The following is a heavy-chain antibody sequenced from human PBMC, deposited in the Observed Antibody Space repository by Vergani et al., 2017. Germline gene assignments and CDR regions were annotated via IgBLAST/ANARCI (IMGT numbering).Heavy chain of an antibody. CDR2: INHSGST. CDR1: GGSFSGYY. V-gene: IGHV4-34*01. CDR3: VRAQHRYGMDV. Sequence: QVQLQQWGAGLFKPSETLSLTCAVYGGSFSGYYWSWIRQPPGKGLEWIGEINHSGSTNYNPSLKSRVTISLDTYKNQFSLKLSSVTAADTAVYYCVRAQHRYGMDVWGQGTTVTVSS. J-gene: IGHJ6*02.